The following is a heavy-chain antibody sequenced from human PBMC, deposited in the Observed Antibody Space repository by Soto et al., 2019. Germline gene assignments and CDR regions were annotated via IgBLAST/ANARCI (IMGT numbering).Heavy chain of an antibody. CDR3: AKQGDDDCWSSSNNWLDP. D-gene: IGHD3-3*01. J-gene: IGHJ5*02. CDR1: GFSFSSYA. Sequence: GGVLRLSCAASGFSFSSYAISWVRQAPGKGLEWVSSIGGRGGSTYYADSVKGRFTISRDNSKNTVYLQMNSLRVEDTAVYYCAKQGDDDCWSSSNNWLDPWGQGTLVTVSS. V-gene: IGHV3-23*01. CDR2: IGGRGGST.